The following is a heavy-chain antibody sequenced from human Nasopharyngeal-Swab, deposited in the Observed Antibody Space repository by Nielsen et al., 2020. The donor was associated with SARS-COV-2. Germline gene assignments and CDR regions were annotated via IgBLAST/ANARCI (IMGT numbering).Heavy chain of an antibody. V-gene: IGHV3-11*05. CDR1: GFSFSDYY. D-gene: IGHD2/OR15-2a*01. CDR3: ARDRYVISSTSWTGMDI. J-gene: IGHJ6*02. CDR2: ISGSRSST. Sequence: GESLKISCAASGFSFSDYYMSWIRQAPGKGLEWISTISGSRSSTNYADSVKGRFTISRDNAQKSLYLQMHSLRADDTAVYYCARDRYVISSTSWTGMDIWGQGTTVTVSS.